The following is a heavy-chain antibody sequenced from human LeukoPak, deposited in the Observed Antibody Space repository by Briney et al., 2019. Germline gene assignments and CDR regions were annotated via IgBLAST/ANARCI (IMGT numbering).Heavy chain of an antibody. Sequence: SVKVSCKASGGTFSSYAISWVRQAPGQGLEWMGGIIPIFGTANYAQKFQGRVTITADKSTSTAYMELSSLRSEDTAVYYCASSYYYDSSGYYSYLDYWGQGTLVTVSS. CDR2: IIPIFGTA. CDR1: GGTFSSYA. V-gene: IGHV1-69*06. D-gene: IGHD3-22*01. CDR3: ASSYYYDSSGYYSYLDY. J-gene: IGHJ4*02.